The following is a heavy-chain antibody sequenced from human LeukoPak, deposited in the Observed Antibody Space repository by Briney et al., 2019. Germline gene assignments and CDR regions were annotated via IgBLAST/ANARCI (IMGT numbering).Heavy chain of an antibody. V-gene: IGHV3-48*02. D-gene: IGHD1-26*01. CDR2: MTTSGNTI. CDR3: ARVGGATAVTMYFEY. J-gene: IGHJ4*02. Sequence: GGSLRLSCVLSGITFSGYSMIWVRQAPGKGGEWLSFMTTSGNTIFYAESVKDRFTISRDNAKKSLYLQMNSLRDEDTAVYYCARVGGATAVTMYFEYWGQGTLVTVTS. CDR1: GITFSGYS.